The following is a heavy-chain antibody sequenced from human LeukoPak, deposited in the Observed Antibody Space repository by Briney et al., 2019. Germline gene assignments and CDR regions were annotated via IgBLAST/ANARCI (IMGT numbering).Heavy chain of an antibody. Sequence: SETLSLTCAVSGGSISSSNWWSWVRQPPGKGLEWIGEIYHSGSTNYNPSLKSRVTISVDKSKNQFSLKLSSVTAADTAVYYCARDLIAAAGIHYYYGMDVWGQGTTVTVSS. CDR2: IYHSGST. D-gene: IGHD6-13*01. CDR1: GGSISSSNW. V-gene: IGHV4-4*02. CDR3: ARDLIAAAGIHYYYGMDV. J-gene: IGHJ6*02.